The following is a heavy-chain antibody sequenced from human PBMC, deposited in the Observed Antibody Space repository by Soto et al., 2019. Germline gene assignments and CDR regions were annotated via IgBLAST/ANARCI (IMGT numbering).Heavy chain of an antibody. CDR3: ARARGQALGDYDIRLHR. Sequence: PSQTLSLTCTVSGGSTSSGDYYWSWIRQPPGKGLEWIGYIHDSGNTYYNPSLKSRVTISLDTSKNQFSLKVTSMTAADTAVYLCARARGQALGDYDIRLHRWGQGNLVTVS. J-gene: IGHJ4*02. D-gene: IGHD3-16*01. V-gene: IGHV4-30-4*01. CDR2: IHDSGNT. CDR1: GGSTSSGDYY.